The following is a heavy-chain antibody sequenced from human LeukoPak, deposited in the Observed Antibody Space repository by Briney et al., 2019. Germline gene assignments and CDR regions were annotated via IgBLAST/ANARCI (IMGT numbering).Heavy chain of an antibody. CDR1: GGSISSGDYY. J-gene: IGHJ4*02. CDR3: ARVGDYYDSSGYYLFDY. Sequence: SQTLSLTCTVSGGSISSGDYYWSWLRQPPGKGLEWIGYIYYSGSTYYNPSLKSRVTISVDTSKNQFSLKLSSVTAADTAVYYCARVGDYYDSSGYYLFDYWGQGTLVTVSS. CDR2: IYYSGST. V-gene: IGHV4-30-4*01. D-gene: IGHD3-22*01.